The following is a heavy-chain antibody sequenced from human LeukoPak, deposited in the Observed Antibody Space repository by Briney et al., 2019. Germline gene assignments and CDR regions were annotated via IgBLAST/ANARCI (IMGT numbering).Heavy chain of an antibody. CDR2: IYPGDSDT. CDR3: ARRSSGWYLDY. J-gene: IGHJ4*02. CDR1: GYSFNSYW. V-gene: IGHV5-51*01. Sequence: GESLKISCTGSGYSFNSYWIAWVRQMPGKGLEWMGIIYPGDSDTRYSPSFQGQVTISADKSISTAYLQWSSLKASDTAMYYCARRSSGWYLDYWGQGTLVTVSS. D-gene: IGHD6-19*01.